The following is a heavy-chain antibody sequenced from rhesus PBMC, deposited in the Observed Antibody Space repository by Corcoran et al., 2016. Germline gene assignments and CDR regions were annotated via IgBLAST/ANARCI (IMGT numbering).Heavy chain of an antibody. Sequence: EVQLVETGGGLVQPGGSLKLSCAASGFTFSSYGMSWVRQAPGKGLEWVSTINSGGGSTYYADSVKGRFTISRENSKNTLSLQMNSLRAEDTAVYYCAKDQYWNDGYFDYWGQGVLVTVSS. CDR2: INSGGGST. D-gene: IGHD1-7*02. V-gene: IGHV3S5*01. CDR1: GFTFSSYG. CDR3: AKDQYWNDGYFDY. J-gene: IGHJ4*01.